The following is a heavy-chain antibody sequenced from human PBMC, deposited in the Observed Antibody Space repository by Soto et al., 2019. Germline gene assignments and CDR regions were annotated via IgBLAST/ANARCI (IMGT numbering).Heavy chain of an antibody. J-gene: IGHJ4*02. D-gene: IGHD3-10*01. V-gene: IGHV1-18*01. CDR2: ISAYNGNT. CDR3: ASDSGSYYNKNFDY. Sequence: ASVKVSCKASGYTFTSYGISWVRQAPGQGLEWMGWISAYNGNTNYAQKLQGRVTMTTDTSTSTAYMELRSLRSYDTAVYYCASDSGSYYNKNFDYWGQGTLVTVSS. CDR1: GYTFTSYG.